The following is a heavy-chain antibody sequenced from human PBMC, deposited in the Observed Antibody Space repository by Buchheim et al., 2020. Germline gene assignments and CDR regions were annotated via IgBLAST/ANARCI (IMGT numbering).Heavy chain of an antibody. V-gene: IGHV1-69*02. D-gene: IGHD3-10*01. CDR1: GGTFSSYT. CDR3: ASGNPARDYYGSGSYYPYDYYYGMDV. CDR2: IIPILGIA. J-gene: IGHJ6*02. Sequence: QVQLVQSGAEVKKPGSSVKVSCKASGGTFSSYTISWVRQAPGQGLEWMGRIIPILGIANYAQKFQGRVTITADKSTSPAYMELSSLRSEDTAVYYCASGNPARDYYGSGSYYPYDYYYGMDVWGQGTT.